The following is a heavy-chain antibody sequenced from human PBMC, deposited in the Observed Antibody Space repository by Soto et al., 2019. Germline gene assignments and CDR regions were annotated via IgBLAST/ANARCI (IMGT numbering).Heavy chain of an antibody. J-gene: IGHJ5*02. CDR1: GFMFSSYW. Sequence: VQLVESGGGLVEPGGSLRLSCEASGFMFSSYWMSWVRQAPGEGLEWVANIKQDGSEIHYLESVEGRFTIFRDNARRSLYLQMNSLRAEDTAVYFCASYSGSYSPVGHDRWGQGTLVVVSS. V-gene: IGHV3-7*01. CDR2: IKQDGSEI. D-gene: IGHD1-26*01. CDR3: ASYSGSYSPVGHDR.